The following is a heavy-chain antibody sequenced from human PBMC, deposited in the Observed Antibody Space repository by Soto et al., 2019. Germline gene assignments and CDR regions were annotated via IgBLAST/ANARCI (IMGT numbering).Heavy chain of an antibody. CDR3: ARDLGAFNYGSAYFDY. CDR1: GFTFSTYG. V-gene: IGHV3-33*01. D-gene: IGHD3-10*01. Sequence: SCAPSGFTFSTYGMHWVRQAPGKGLEWVAVIWYDGSNQYYADSVKGRLTISRDNSKNMLYLQMNSLRAEDTAVYYCARDLGAFNYGSAYFDYWGQGTPVTVSS. J-gene: IGHJ4*02. CDR2: IWYDGSNQ.